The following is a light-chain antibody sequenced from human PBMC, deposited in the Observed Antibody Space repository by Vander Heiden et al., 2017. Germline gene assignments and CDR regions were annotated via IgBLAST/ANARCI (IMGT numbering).Light chain of an antibody. J-gene: IGLJ2*01. Sequence: QSVLTQPPPASGTPGQRVTISCSGSSSNIGPNTVNWYQQLSGTAPKLLIYTNDQRPSGVPDRFSGSKSGTSASLAISGLQSEDEADYYCAAWDDSLNGVVFGGGTKLTVL. CDR3: AAWDDSLNGVV. CDR2: TND. V-gene: IGLV1-44*01. CDR1: SSNIGPNT.